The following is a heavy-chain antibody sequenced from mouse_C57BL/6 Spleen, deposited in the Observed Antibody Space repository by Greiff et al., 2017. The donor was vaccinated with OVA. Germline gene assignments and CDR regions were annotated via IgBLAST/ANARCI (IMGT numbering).Heavy chain of an antibody. CDR3: ARQGNYPSYWYFDV. CDR2: ISGGGGNT. V-gene: IGHV5-9*01. J-gene: IGHJ1*03. CDR1: GFTFSSYT. D-gene: IGHD2-1*01. Sequence: EVKVEESGGGLVKPGGSLKLSCAASGFTFSSYTMSWVRQTPEKRLEWVATISGGGGNTYYPDSVKGRFTISRDNAKNTLYLQMSSLRSEDTALYYCARQGNYPSYWYFDVWGTGTTVTVSS.